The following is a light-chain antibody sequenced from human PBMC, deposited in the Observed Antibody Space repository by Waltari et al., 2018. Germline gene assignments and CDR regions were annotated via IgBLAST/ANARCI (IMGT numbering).Light chain of an antibody. V-gene: IGLV2-14*01. CDR2: EVS. J-gene: IGLJ2*01. Sequence: QSALTQPASVSGSPGQSITISCPGTSIDVGVYNYASWYQQDPGNAPKLMLYEVSNRPSGIPLRFSGSKSGNTASLTISGLQAEDESAYYCSSYASSKTVVFGGGTKLTVL. CDR3: SSYASSKTVV. CDR1: SIDVGVYNY.